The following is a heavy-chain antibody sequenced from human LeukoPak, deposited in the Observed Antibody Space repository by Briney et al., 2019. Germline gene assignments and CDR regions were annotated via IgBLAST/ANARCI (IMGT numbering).Heavy chain of an antibody. D-gene: IGHD6-13*01. CDR1: GGSFSGYY. CDR2: IYYSGST. J-gene: IGHJ2*01. V-gene: IGHV4-59*01. Sequence: SETLSLTCAVYGGSFSGYYWSWIRQPPGKGLEWIGYIYYSGSTNYNPSLKSRVTISVDTSKNQFSLKLSSVTAADTAVYYCASIAAGRYFDLWGRGTLVTVSS. CDR3: ASIAAGRYFDL.